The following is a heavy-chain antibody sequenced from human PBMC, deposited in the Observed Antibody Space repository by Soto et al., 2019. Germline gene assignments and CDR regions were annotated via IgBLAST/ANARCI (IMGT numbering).Heavy chain of an antibody. J-gene: IGHJ4*02. V-gene: IGHV4-4*02. Sequence: QVQLQESGPGLVKPSGTLSLTCTVSGGSMSSSNWWHWVRQPPGKVLEWIGETHHSGRTNYNPSLKSRVTISADKSKNHFSLKLGSVTAADTAVYYCARCEGTVVDYWGEGTLVTVSS. CDR1: GGSMSSSNW. D-gene: IGHD4-17*01. CDR2: THHSGRT. CDR3: ARCEGTVVDY.